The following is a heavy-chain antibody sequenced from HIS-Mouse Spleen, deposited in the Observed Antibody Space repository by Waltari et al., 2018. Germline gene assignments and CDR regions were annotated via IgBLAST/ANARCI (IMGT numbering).Heavy chain of an antibody. CDR3: ARDRGQWLANDAFDI. D-gene: IGHD6-19*01. J-gene: IGHJ3*02. CDR2: ISSSSSYI. Sequence: EVQLVESGGGLVKPGGSVKLSCSAAVFTFRRYSMSWVRQASEKGLELVSSISSSSSYIYYADSVKGRFTISRDNAKNSLYLQMNSLRAEDTAVYYCARDRGQWLANDAFDIWGQGTMVTVSS. V-gene: IGHV3-21*01. CDR1: VFTFRRYS.